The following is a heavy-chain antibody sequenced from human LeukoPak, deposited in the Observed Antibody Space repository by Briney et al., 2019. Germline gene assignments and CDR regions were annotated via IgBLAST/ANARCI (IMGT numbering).Heavy chain of an antibody. CDR1: GFTVSSNY. Sequence: GGSLRLSCAASGFTVSSNYMTWIRQAPGKGLEWVAFIWYDGSNKYYADSVKGRFTISRDNSKNTLYLQMNSLTAGDTAVYYCARDGTVTAGPFDPWGGGTLVTVSS. V-gene: IGHV3-33*08. J-gene: IGHJ5*02. D-gene: IGHD4-17*01. CDR2: IWYDGSNK. CDR3: ARDGTVTAGPFDP.